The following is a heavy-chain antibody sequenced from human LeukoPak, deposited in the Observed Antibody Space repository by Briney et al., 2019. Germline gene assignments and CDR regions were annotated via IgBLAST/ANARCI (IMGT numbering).Heavy chain of an antibody. V-gene: IGHV3-30*18. CDR2: ISYDGSNK. CDR3: AKDLEPNVYDSSGYDSGNGMDV. CDR1: GFTFSSCG. J-gene: IGHJ6*02. Sequence: GGSLRLSCAASGFTFSSCGMHWVRQAPGKGLEWVAVISYDGSNKYYADSVKGRFTISRDNSKNTLYLQMNSLRAEDTAVYYCAKDLEPNVYDSSGYDSGNGMDVWGQGTTVTVSS. D-gene: IGHD3-22*01.